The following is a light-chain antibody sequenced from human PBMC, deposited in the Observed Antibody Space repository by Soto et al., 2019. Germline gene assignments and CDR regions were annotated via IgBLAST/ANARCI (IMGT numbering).Light chain of an antibody. CDR3: SSYTSSSTLL. CDR2: DVS. Sequence: QSALTQPASVSGSPGQSITISCSGTSSDVGSYNYVSWYQQHPDRAPKLMIYDVSNRSSGVSNRFSGSKSGNTASLTISGLQAEDEADYYCSSYTSSSTLLFGGGTKLTVL. V-gene: IGLV2-14*01. J-gene: IGLJ2*01. CDR1: SSDVGSYNY.